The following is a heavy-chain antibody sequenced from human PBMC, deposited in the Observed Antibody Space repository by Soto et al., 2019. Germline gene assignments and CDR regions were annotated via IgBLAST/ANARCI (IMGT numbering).Heavy chain of an antibody. J-gene: IGHJ4*02. Sequence: SVKVSCKASGVSFSGYAFSWVRQAPGQGLEWMGGIMPLFGKPDYAQKFQGRVTITADESTSTTYMELSSLRSEDTALYFCASASSTSWLYYFDYWGQGTRVTVPS. CDR2: IMPLFGKP. D-gene: IGHD2-2*01. V-gene: IGHV1-69*13. CDR3: ASASSTSWLYYFDY. CDR1: GVSFSGYA.